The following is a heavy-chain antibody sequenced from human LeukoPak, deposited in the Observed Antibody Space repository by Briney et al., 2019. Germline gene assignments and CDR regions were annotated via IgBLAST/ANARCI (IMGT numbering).Heavy chain of an antibody. CDR1: GFSFSSYW. CDR3: ARKCSGGSCYGDY. J-gene: IGHJ4*02. V-gene: IGHV3-74*01. CDR2: INTDGSVT. Sequence: PGGSLRLSCAASGFSFSSYWMHWVRQAPGKGLVWVSRINTDGSVTNYADSVRGRFTISRDNAKNTLYLQMSSLRAEDTAVYYCARKCSGGSCYGDYWGQGTLVTVSS. D-gene: IGHD2-15*01.